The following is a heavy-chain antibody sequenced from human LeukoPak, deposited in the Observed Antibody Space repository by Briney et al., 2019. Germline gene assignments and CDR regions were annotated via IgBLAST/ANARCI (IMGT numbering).Heavy chain of an antibody. D-gene: IGHD2-2*01. CDR2: FYHSGST. CDR1: GYSISSGYY. V-gene: IGHV4-38-2*01. Sequence: SETLSRTCAVSGYSISSGYYWGWIRRPPGEGLEWIGSFYHSGSTYYNPPVKSRVTISVDTSTIQFSLKLSSVTAPGTAVYYWPRTGRPPAVPRFGTENYCGMVVWGKGATVAVSS. J-gene: IGHJ6*04. CDR3: PRTGRPPAVPRFGTENYCGMVV.